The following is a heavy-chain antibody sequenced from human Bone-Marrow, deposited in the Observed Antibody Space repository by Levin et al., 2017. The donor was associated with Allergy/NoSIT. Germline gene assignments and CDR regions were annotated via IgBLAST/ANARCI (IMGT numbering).Heavy chain of an antibody. Sequence: GGSLRLSCAASGFSFDDYVMFWVRQVPGKGLEWVASISWNSNTIEYVDSVKGRFTISRDNAKNSLHLQMNSLRVEDTAVYYCVKGWGSYCSRSSCRSGYLQQWGQGTLVSVSS. CDR2: ISWNSNTI. CDR1: GFSFDDYV. CDR3: VKGWGSYCSRSSCRSGYLQQ. J-gene: IGHJ1*01. D-gene: IGHD2-2*01. V-gene: IGHV3-9*01.